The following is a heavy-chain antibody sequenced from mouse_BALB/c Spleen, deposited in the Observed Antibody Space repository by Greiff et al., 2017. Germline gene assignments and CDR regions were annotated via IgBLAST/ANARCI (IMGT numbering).Heavy chain of an antibody. J-gene: IGHJ3*01. CDR1: GFNIKDYY. V-gene: IGHV14-1*02. CDR2: IDPENGNT. Sequence: VQLQQSGAELVRPGALVKLSCKASGFNIKDYYMHWVKQRPEQGLEWIGWIDPENGNTIYDPKFQGKASITADTSSNTAYLQLSSLTSEDTAVYYCARLGRGVAYWGQGTLVTVSA. CDR3: ARLGRGVAY. D-gene: IGHD4-1*01.